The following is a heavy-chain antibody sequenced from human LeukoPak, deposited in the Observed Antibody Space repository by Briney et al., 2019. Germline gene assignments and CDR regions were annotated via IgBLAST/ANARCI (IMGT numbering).Heavy chain of an antibody. CDR1: GFNFNTYA. CDR3: ARDFSGSLDY. Sequence: PGGSLRLSCAASGFNFNTYAIHWVRQAPGKGLDWVALVWYNGNSGYYADSVKGRFSISRDNSKNTVYLQTNSLRADDTAVYYCARDFSGSLDYWGQGTLVTVSS. V-gene: IGHV3-33*01. D-gene: IGHD3-22*01. J-gene: IGHJ4*02. CDR2: VWYNGNSG.